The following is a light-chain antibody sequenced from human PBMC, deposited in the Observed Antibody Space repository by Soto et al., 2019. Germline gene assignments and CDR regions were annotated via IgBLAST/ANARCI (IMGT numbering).Light chain of an antibody. Sequence: EIVMTQSPATLSVSPGESANLSCRASQSVSSNLAWYQQKPGQAPRLLIYDASTRATGIPARFSGSGSGTEFTLTISSLQSEDFAVYYCQQYNNWPLTFGPGTKVDIK. CDR3: QQYNNWPLT. J-gene: IGKJ3*01. V-gene: IGKV3D-15*01. CDR1: QSVSSN. CDR2: DAS.